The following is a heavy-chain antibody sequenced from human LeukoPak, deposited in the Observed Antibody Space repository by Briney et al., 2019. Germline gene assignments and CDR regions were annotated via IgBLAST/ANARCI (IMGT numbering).Heavy chain of an antibody. J-gene: IGHJ4*02. V-gene: IGHV3-11*01. Sequence: GGSLRLSCAASGFTFSDYYMSWIRQAPGKGLEWVSYISSSGSTIYYADSVRGRFTISRDNAKNSLYLQMNSLRAEDTAVYYCARVSGVLTDYFDYWGQGTLVTVSS. CDR2: ISSSGSTI. CDR1: GFTFSDYY. D-gene: IGHD4/OR15-4a*01. CDR3: ARVSGVLTDYFDY.